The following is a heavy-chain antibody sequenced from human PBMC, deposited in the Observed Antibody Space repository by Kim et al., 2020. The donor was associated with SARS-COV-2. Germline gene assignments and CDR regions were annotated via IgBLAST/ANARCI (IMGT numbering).Heavy chain of an antibody. V-gene: IGHV3-7*01. CDR2: MNPDGSQK. D-gene: IGHD1-7*01. CDR3: TKGTQPTSGLDY. Sequence: GGSLRLSCAASKFAFSSSYMGWVRQAPGKGLEWVANMNPDGSQKYYVDFVKGRFTISRDNSKNSLSLQMNALRTDDTGVYYCTKGTQPTSGLDYWGQGTLVIVSS. CDR1: KFAFSSSY. J-gene: IGHJ4*02.